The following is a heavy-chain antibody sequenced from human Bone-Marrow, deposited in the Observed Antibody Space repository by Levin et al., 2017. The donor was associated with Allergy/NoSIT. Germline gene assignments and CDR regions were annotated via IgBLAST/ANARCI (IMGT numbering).Heavy chain of an antibody. D-gene: IGHD3-10*01. CDR2: IGESGTDT. Sequence: SCAASGFTFSDYYMNWIRQAPGKGLEWVSSIGESGTDTYYADSLKGRFTLSRDNARNSLYLQLNSLRAEDTALYYCAMSDGPGDAFDIWGQGTMVTVSS. V-gene: IGHV3-11*03. CDR1: GFTFSDYY. CDR3: AMSDGPGDAFDI. J-gene: IGHJ3*02.